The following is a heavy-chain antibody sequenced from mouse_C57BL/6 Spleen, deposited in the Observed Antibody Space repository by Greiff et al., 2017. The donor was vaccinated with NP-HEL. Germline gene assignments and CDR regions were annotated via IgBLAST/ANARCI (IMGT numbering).Heavy chain of an antibody. CDR3: SLYYGSSYGYFDV. CDR1: GYTFTSYW. V-gene: IGHV1-72*01. D-gene: IGHD1-1*01. Sequence: VQLQQPGAELVKPGASVKLSCKASGYTFTSYWMHWVKQRPGRGLEWIGRIDPNSGGTKYNEKFKSKATLTVDKPSSTAYMQLSSLTSEDSAVYYCSLYYGSSYGYFDVWGTGTTVTVSS. CDR2: IDPNSGGT. J-gene: IGHJ1*03.